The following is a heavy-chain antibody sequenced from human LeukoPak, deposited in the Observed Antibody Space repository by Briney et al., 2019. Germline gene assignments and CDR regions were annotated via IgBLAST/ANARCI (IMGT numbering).Heavy chain of an antibody. CDR2: INPNSGST. V-gene: IGHV1-2*02. CDR1: GYTFTRYY. J-gene: IGHJ3*02. Sequence: GASEKVSCKASGYTFTRYYMHWVRHAPGQGREWRGLINPNSGSTNYAQKFQGRVTMTRDTSISTAYMELSRLRSDDTAVYYCALKIAVPHKDAFYIWGQGTMVTFSS. D-gene: IGHD6-19*01. CDR3: ALKIAVPHKDAFYI.